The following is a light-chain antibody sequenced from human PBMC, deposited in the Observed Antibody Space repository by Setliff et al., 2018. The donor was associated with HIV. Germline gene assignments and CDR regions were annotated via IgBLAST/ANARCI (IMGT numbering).Light chain of an antibody. Sequence: QSVLTQPASVSGSPGQSITISCTGTSSDVGGYKSVSWYQQHPGKAPKLMIYEVSNRPSGVSNRFSGSKSGNTASLTISGLQAEDEADYNCSSYTSSSTYVFGTGTKGTVL. V-gene: IGLV2-14*01. CDR2: EVS. CDR1: SSDVGGYKS. J-gene: IGLJ1*01. CDR3: SSYTSSSTYV.